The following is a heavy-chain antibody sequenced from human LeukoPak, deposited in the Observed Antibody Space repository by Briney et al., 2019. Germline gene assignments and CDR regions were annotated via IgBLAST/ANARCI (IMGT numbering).Heavy chain of an antibody. CDR3: AREGGFYRPLDY. CDR1: GGSFTSTNW. V-gene: IGHV4-4*02. J-gene: IGHJ4*02. Sequence: PSGTLSLTCAVSGGSFTSTNWWTGVRPPPGKGLEWIEEVHLDGRNNYNPSLKSRLTMSGDLSENNISLKLTSVTAADTAVYYCAREGGFYRPLDYSGQGTLVTVSS. CDR2: VHLDGRN. D-gene: IGHD3-3*01.